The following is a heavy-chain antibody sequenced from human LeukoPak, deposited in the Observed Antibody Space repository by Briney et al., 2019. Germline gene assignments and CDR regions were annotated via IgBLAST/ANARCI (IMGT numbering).Heavy chain of an antibody. J-gene: IGHJ3*02. CDR3: AKPARTDAFDI. CDR2: IDYSGGDT. Sequence: GGSLRLSCTASGFTLSSYEMSWIRQAPGKGLEWVSSIDYSGGDTHYADSVKGRFTISRDNSKNTLYLQMNSLRAEDTAVYYCAKPARTDAFDIWGQGTMITVSS. V-gene: IGHV3-23*01. CDR1: GFTLSSYE. D-gene: IGHD1-14*01.